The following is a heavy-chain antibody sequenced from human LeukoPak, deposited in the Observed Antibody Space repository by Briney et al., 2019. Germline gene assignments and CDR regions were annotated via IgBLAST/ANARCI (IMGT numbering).Heavy chain of an antibody. D-gene: IGHD2-15*01. J-gene: IGHJ5*02. CDR1: GYSIISGYY. CDR2: IYHSGST. Sequence: SETLSLTCTVSGYSIISGYYWGWIRQPPGKGLEWIGSIYHSGSTYYNPSLKSRVTISVDTSKNRFSLKLSSVTAADTAVYYCARGLVVVVAATWFDPWGQGTLVTVSS. CDR3: ARGLVVVVAATWFDP. V-gene: IGHV4-38-2*02.